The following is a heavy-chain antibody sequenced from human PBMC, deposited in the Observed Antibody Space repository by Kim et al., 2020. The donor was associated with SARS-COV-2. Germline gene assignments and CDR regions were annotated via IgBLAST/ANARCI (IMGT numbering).Heavy chain of an antibody. CDR1: GGSISSSSYY. V-gene: IGHV4-39*01. CDR3: ARQGIRGSSWDLGGFD. D-gene: IGHD6-13*01. CDR2: MYYSGST. J-gene: IGHJ3*02. Sequence: SETLSLTCTVSGGSISSSSYYCGWIRQPPGKGLEWIGSMYYSGSTNYNSSLKSRVTISVDTSKNQFSLKLRSVTAADTAVYYCARQGIRGSSWDLGGFD.